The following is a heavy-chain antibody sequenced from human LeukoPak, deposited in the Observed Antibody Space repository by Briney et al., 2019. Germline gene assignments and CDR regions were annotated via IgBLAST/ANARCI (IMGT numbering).Heavy chain of an antibody. V-gene: IGHV1-69*05. CDR1: GGTFSSYA. Sequence: ASVKVSCKASGGTFSSYAISWVRQAPGQGLEWMGGIIPIFGTANYAQKFQGRVKITTDESTSTAYMELSSLRSEDTAVYYCARALYCSSTSCSQAGYYYYMDVWGKGTTVTVSS. CDR2: IIPIFGTA. D-gene: IGHD2-2*01. J-gene: IGHJ6*03. CDR3: ARALYCSSTSCSQAGYYYYMDV.